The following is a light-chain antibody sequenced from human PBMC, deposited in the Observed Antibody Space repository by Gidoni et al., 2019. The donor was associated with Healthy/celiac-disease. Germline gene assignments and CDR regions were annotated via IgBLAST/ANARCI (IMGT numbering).Light chain of an antibody. CDR3: SSYTSSSTLV. CDR1: SSDVGGYKY. CDR2: DVS. Sequence: QSALTQPASVSGSPGKSITISCTGTSSDVGGYKYVSWYPQHPGKAPKLRLYDVSNRPSVVSNRFSGSKSCNTASLTISGLQAEDEADYYCSSYTSSSTLVFGGGTKLTVL. J-gene: IGLJ2*01. V-gene: IGLV2-14*01.